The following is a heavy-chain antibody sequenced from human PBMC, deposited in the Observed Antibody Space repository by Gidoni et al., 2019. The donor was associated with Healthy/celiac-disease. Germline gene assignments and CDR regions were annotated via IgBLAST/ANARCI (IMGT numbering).Heavy chain of an antibody. CDR3: VRRYSGNPGAFDI. CDR2: ISSSSSTT. D-gene: IGHD1-26*01. Sequence: EVQLVASGGGWVQPGGSLRLSCEASGFTCGRYSMNWVRQAPGKWLEWFPYISSSSSTTSYAYSVKGRFTISIDNANNSLYLQMNSLRDEDTAVYYCVRRYSGNPGAFDIWGQGTMVTVSS. J-gene: IGHJ3*02. CDR1: GFTCGRYS. V-gene: IGHV3-48*02.